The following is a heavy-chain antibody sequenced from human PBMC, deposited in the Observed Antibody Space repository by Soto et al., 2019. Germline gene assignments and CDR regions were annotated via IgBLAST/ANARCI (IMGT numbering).Heavy chain of an antibody. Sequence: PGGSLRLSCTASGFTLGDYAMSWVRQAPGKGLEWVGFIRSKAYGGTTEYAASVKGRFTISRDDSKSIAYLQMNSLKTEDTAVYYCTRAGVVVTATPGDYWGQGTLVTVSS. CDR3: TRAGVVVTATPGDY. CDR1: GFTLGDYA. J-gene: IGHJ4*02. CDR2: IRSKAYGGTT. V-gene: IGHV3-49*04. D-gene: IGHD2-21*02.